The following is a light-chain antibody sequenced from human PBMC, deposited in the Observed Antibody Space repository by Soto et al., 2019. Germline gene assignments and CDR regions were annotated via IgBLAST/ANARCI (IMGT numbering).Light chain of an antibody. V-gene: IGKV3-11*01. CDR2: DAS. J-gene: IGKJ1*01. CDR3: QQRSNWPPWT. CDR1: QSVSSY. Sequence: EIVLTQSPATLSLSPGERATLSCRASQSVSSYSAWYQQKPGQAPRLLIYDASNRATGIPARFSGSGSGTDFTLTISSLXPEDFAVYYCQQRSNWPPWTFGQGTKVDIK.